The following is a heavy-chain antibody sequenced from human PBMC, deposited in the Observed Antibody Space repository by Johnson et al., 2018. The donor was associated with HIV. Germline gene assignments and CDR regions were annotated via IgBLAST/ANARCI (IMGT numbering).Heavy chain of an antibody. CDR2: INWNGGST. D-gene: IGHD3-10*01. V-gene: IGHV3-20*04. Sequence: VQVVESGGGVVRPGGSLRLSCAASGFTFDDYGMSWVRQTPGKGLEWVSGINWNGGSTGYADSVKGRLSISRDNAKKSLYLQMHSLRAEDTALYYCARDRGAAARYDAFDIWGQGTMVTVSS. CDR3: ARDRGAAARYDAFDI. J-gene: IGHJ3*02. CDR1: GFTFDDYG.